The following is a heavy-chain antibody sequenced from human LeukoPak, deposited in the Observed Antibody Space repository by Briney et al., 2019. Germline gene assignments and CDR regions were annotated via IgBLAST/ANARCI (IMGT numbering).Heavy chain of an antibody. CDR1: GFTFSSYA. CDR3: AILPKVGATPP. Sequence: GGSLRLSCAASGFTFSSYAMSWVRQAPGKGLEWVSAISGSGGSTYYADSVKGRFTISRDNSTNTLYLQMNSLRAEDTAVYYCAILPKVGATPPWGQGTLVTVSS. D-gene: IGHD1-26*01. J-gene: IGHJ5*02. V-gene: IGHV3-23*01. CDR2: ISGSGGST.